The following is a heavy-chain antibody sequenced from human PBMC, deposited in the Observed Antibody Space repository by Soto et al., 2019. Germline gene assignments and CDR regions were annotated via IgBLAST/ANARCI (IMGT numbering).Heavy chain of an antibody. CDR2: IKSKTDGGTT. Sequence: RLSCAASGFTFSNAWMSWVRQAPGKGLEWVGRIKSKTDGGTTDYAAPVKGRFTISRDDSKNTPYLQMNSLKTEDTAVYYCTTLLWFGEPYYYYYGMDVWGQGTTVTVSS. J-gene: IGHJ6*02. D-gene: IGHD3-10*01. V-gene: IGHV3-15*01. CDR3: TTLLWFGEPYYYYYGMDV. CDR1: GFTFSNAW.